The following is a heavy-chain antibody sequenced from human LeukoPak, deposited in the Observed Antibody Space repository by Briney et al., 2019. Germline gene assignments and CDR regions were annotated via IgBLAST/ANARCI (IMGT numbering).Heavy chain of an antibody. CDR3: ARGGSPGGDDAFDI. CDR2: ISYDGSNK. CDR1: GFTFSSYA. Sequence: GGSLRLSCAASGFTFSSYAMHWVRQAPGKGLEWVAVISYDGSNKYYADSVKGRFTISRDNSKNTLYLQMNSLRAEDTAVYYCARGGSPGGDDAFDIWGQGTMVTVSS. V-gene: IGHV3-30-3*01. D-gene: IGHD2-21*01. J-gene: IGHJ3*02.